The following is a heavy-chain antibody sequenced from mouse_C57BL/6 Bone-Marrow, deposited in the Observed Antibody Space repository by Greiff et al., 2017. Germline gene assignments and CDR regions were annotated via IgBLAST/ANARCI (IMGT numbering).Heavy chain of an antibody. CDR2: INPSTGGT. CDR1: GYSFTGYY. J-gene: IGHJ2*01. Sequence: VQLQQSGPELVKPGASVKISCKASGYSFTGYYMNWVKQSPEKSLEWIGEINPSTGGTTYNQKFKAKATLTVDKSSSTAYMQLKSLTSEDSAVYYCARKGLTGTLFDYWGQGTTLTVSS. CDR3: ARKGLTGTLFDY. V-gene: IGHV1-42*01. D-gene: IGHD4-1*01.